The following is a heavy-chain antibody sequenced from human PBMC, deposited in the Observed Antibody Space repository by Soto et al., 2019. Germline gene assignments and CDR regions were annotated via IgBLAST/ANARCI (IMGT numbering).Heavy chain of an antibody. J-gene: IGHJ6*02. CDR2: IIPIFGTA. D-gene: IGHD2-15*01. Sequence: QVQLVQSGAEVKKPGSSVKVSCKASGGTFSSYAISWVRQAPGQGLEWMGGIIPIFGTANYAQKFQGRVTITADKSTSTAYMELSILRSEDTAVYYCAREACSGGSCYPGGYGMDVWGQGTTVTVSS. CDR3: AREACSGGSCYPGGYGMDV. V-gene: IGHV1-69*06. CDR1: GGTFSSYA.